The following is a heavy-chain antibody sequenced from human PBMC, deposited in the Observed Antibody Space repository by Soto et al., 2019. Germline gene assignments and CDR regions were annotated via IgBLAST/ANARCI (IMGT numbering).Heavy chain of an antibody. CDR1: GFTFSSYS. V-gene: IGHV3-48*01. J-gene: IGHJ6*03. CDR2: ISSSSSTI. CDR3: ARAGVGNWNYYYYYYMDV. Sequence: GGSLRLSCAASGFTFSSYSMNWVRQAPGKGLEWVSYISSSSSTIYYADSVKGRFTISRDNAKNSLYLQMNSLRAEDTAVYYCARAGVGNWNYYYYYYMDVWGKGTTVTVSS. D-gene: IGHD1-1*01.